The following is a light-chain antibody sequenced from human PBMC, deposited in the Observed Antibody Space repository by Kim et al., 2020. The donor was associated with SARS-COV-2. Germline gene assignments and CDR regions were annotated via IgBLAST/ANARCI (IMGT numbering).Light chain of an antibody. J-gene: IGKJ1*01. V-gene: IGKV3-20*01. CDR3: HQYGSLPRT. CDR2: GAS. Sequence: VLTQSPGTLSLSPGERAILFCRASQSVLSSYFAWYRQKPGQAPRLLIYGASSRATGFPDRFSGSGSGTDFTLTINRLEPEDSAVYYCHQYGSLPRTFGQGTKVDIK. CDR1: QSVLSSY.